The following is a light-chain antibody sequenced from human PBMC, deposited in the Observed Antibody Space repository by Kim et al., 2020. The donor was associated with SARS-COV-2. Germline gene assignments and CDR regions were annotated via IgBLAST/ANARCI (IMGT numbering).Light chain of an antibody. Sequence: SLGDGVAITCQASQNIHTWLVWYQQQPGNAPRLLIYMSSTFESGVPSSFSGSRSGTEFSLTISSLQPDDFAPYYCQQYNDHFPCTFGQGTKVDIK. J-gene: IGKJ1*01. CDR3: QQYNDHFPCT. V-gene: IGKV1-5*03. CDR1: QNIHTW. CDR2: MSS.